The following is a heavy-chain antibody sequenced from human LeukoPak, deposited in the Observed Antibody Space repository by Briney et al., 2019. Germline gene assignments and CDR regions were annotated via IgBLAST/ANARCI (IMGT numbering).Heavy chain of an antibody. J-gene: IGHJ3*02. CDR2: IWYDGSNK. D-gene: IGHD3-16*01. CDR3: ARDYVRGNAAFDI. CDR1: GFTFSSYG. V-gene: IGHV3-33*01. Sequence: GGSVRLSCAASGFTFSSYGMHWVRQAPGKGLEWVAVIWYDGSNKYYADSVKGRFTISRDNSKNTLYLQMNSLRAEDTAVYYCARDYVRGNAAFDIWGQGPMVNVSA.